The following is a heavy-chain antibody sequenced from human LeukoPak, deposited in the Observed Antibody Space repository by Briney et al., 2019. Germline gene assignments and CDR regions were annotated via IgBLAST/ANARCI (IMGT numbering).Heavy chain of an antibody. CDR2: MNPNSGDT. J-gene: IGHJ4*02. D-gene: IGHD3-10*01. V-gene: IGHV1-8*01. CDR1: GYSFTSYD. CDR3: ARDLLQMVRGVNPY. Sequence: ASVKVSCKASGYSFTSYDINWVRQAPGQGLEWMGWMNPNSGDTGYAQKFQGRVTMTRNTSITTAYMELSSLTSEDTAVYYCARDLLQMVRGVNPYWGQGTLVTVSS.